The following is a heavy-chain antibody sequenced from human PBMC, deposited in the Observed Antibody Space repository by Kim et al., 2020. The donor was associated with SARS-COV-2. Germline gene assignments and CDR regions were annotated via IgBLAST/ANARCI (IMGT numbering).Heavy chain of an antibody. CDR3: AKANCSSTSCYGLGFDY. D-gene: IGHD2-2*01. CDR1: GFTFDDYA. V-gene: IGHV3-9*01. Sequence: GGSLRLSCAASGFTFDDYAMHWVRQAPGKGLEWVSGISWNSGSIGYADSVKGRFTISRDNAKNSLYLQMNSLRAEDTALYYCAKANCSSTSCYGLGFDYWGQGTLVTVSS. CDR2: ISWNSGSI. J-gene: IGHJ4*02.